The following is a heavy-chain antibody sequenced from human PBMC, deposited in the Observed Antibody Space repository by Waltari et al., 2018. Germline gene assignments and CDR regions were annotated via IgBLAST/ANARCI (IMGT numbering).Heavy chain of an antibody. D-gene: IGHD6-13*01. V-gene: IGHV4-59*01. J-gene: IGHJ6*02. CDR1: GGSISSYY. Sequence: QVQLQESGPGLVKPSETLSLTCTVSGGSISSYYWSWIRQPPGKGLEWIGYIYYSGSTNYNPSLKSRVTISVDTSKNQFSLKLSSVTAADTAVYYCARAYSSSWYTFYGMDVWGQGTTVTVSS. CDR2: IYYSGST. CDR3: ARAYSSSWYTFYGMDV.